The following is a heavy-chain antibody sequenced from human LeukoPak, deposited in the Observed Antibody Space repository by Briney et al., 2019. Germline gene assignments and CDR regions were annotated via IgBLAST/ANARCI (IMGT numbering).Heavy chain of an antibody. CDR2: LSGSGGST. V-gene: IGHV3-23*01. D-gene: IGHD3-10*01. CDR1: GFTFSNYA. J-gene: IGHJ5*02. Sequence: GGSLRLSCAASGFTFSNYAMTWVRQAPGKGLEWVSALSGSGGSTYYADSVKGRFTISRDNSKNTLYLQMNSLRAEDTAVYYCAKVGPGNWFDPWGQGTLVTVSS. CDR3: AKVGPGNWFDP.